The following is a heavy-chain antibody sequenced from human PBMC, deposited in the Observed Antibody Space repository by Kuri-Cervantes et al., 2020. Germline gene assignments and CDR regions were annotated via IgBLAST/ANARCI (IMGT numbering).Heavy chain of an antibody. D-gene: IGHD6-19*01. V-gene: IGHV3-7*01. CDR3: ATSRDSSGCD. J-gene: IGHJ4*02. Sequence: GESPKISCAASGFTFSSYWMSWVRQAPGKGLEWVGNIRQDGSEKYYGASVRGRFTISRDNVKNSLYLQMNSLTVDDSAVYYCATSRDSSGCDWGQGTLVTVSS. CDR1: GFTFSSYW. CDR2: IRQDGSEK.